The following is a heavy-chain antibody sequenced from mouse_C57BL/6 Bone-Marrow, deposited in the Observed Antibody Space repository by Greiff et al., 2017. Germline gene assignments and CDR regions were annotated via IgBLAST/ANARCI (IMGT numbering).Heavy chain of an antibody. V-gene: IGHV5-9*01. CDR3: ARHRGYRFDY. CDR2: ISGGGGNT. CDR1: GFTFSSYT. J-gene: IGHJ2*01. Sequence: EVQVVESGGGLVKPGGSLKLSCAASGFTFSSYTMSWVRQTPEKRLEWVATISGGGGNTYYPDSVKGRFTISRDNAKNTLYLQMSSLMSEDTALYYCARHRGYRFDYWGQGTTLTVSS. D-gene: IGHD3-1*01.